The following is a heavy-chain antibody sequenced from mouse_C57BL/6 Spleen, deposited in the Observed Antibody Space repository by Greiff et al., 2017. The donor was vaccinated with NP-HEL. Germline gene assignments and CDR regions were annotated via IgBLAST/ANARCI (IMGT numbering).Heavy chain of an antibody. J-gene: IGHJ3*01. Sequence: VQLQQSGAELVMPGASVKLSCKASGYTFTSYWMHWVKQRPGQGLEWIGEIDPSDSYTNYNQKFKGKSTLTVDKSSSTAYMQLSSLTSEDSAVFYWAVIYYYGSSYSAWFAYWGQGTLVTVSA. V-gene: IGHV1-69*01. CDR2: IDPSDSYT. D-gene: IGHD1-1*01. CDR3: AVIYYYGSSYSAWFAY. CDR1: GYTFTSYW.